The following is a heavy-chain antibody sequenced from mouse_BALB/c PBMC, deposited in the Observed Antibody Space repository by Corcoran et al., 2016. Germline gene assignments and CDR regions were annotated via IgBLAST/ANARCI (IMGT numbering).Heavy chain of an antibody. J-gene: IGHJ2*01. CDR2: IDPANGNT. CDR3: ARSTCLVDY. Sequence: EVQLQQSGAELVKPGASVKLSCTASGFNIKATYVHWVKQRPEQGLQWIGRIDPANGNTKYDPKFQGKATLTADTSSNKAYLQLSSLTSEDTAVYYCARSTCLVDYLGQGTTLTVSS. V-gene: IGHV14-3*02. CDR1: GFNIKATY.